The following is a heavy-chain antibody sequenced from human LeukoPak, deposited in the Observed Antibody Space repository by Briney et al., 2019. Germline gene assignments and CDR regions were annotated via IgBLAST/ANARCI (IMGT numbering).Heavy chain of an antibody. Sequence: ASFKVSCKASGGTFSDHIIFWARQAPGQGLEWMGGISPLLGASNHTQKFQDRVRITADESASTAYMELSNLRSADFFFKQKTAYDILTGFDYWGQGTLATVSS. CDR2: ISPLLGAS. J-gene: IGHJ4*02. D-gene: IGHD3-9*01. CDR1: GGTFSDHI. V-gene: IGHV1-69*13. CDR3: TAYDILTGFDY.